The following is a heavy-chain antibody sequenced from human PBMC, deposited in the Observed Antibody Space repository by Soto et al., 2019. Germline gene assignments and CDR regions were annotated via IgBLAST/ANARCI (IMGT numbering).Heavy chain of an antibody. CDR3: ARERGYSGYDWYFDL. Sequence: GGSLRLSCAASGFTFSSYAMHWVRQAPGKGLEYVSAISSNGGSTYYANSVKGRFTISRDNSKNTLYLQMGSLRAEDMAVYYCARERGYSGYDWYFDLWGRGTLVTVSS. D-gene: IGHD5-12*01. CDR2: ISSNGGST. J-gene: IGHJ2*01. CDR1: GFTFSSYA. V-gene: IGHV3-64*01.